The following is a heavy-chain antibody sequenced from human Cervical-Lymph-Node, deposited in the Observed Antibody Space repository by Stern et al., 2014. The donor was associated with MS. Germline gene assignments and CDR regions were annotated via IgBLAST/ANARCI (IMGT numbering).Heavy chain of an antibody. D-gene: IGHD4-11*01. CDR3: ARHQTDYKGRDYYYYGMDV. Sequence: EVQLVQSGAEVKKPGESLKISCKGSGYSFTSHWIGWVRQMPGKGLEWMGMIYPGDSDTRYSPSFQGQVPISADKSISPAYLQWSSLKASDTAIYYCARHQTDYKGRDYYYYGMDVWAKGPRSPSP. J-gene: IGHJ6*02. V-gene: IGHV5-51*01. CDR2: IYPGDSDT. CDR1: GYSFTSHW.